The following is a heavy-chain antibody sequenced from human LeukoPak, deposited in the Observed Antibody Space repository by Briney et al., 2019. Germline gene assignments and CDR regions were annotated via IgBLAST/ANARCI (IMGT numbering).Heavy chain of an antibody. V-gene: IGHV4-39*07. CDR1: SGSISTSNYY. D-gene: IGHD1-26*01. CDR3: ARATWGYYYYMDV. CDR2: IFYSGST. Sequence: SETLSLTCTVSSGSISTSNYYWGWVRQPQGKALEWIGNIFYSGSTYYSPSLKSRVTISLDTSKNQFSLKLSSVTAADTAVYYCARATWGYYYYMDVWGKGTTLTVSS. J-gene: IGHJ6*03.